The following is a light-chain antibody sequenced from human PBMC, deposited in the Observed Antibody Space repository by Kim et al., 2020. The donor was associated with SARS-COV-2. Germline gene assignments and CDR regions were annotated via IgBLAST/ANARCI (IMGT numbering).Light chain of an antibody. CDR3: QQSYSTPYT. V-gene: IGKV1-39*01. CDR2: GAS. CDR1: QSISNY. J-gene: IGKJ2*01. Sequence: GDRVTITCRASQSISNYLNWYQQNPGKAPKLLISGASSLQSGVPSSFSGSGSGTDFTLTIGSLQPEDSATYYCQQSYSTPYTFGQGTKLEI.